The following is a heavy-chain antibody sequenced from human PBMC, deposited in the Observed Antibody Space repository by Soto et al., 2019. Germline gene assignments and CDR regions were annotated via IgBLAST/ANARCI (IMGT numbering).Heavy chain of an antibody. V-gene: IGHV3-30*18. CDR1: GFSFSAFG. CDR2: ISNDGKSE. D-gene: IGHD3-3*01. Sequence: QVQLVESGGGVVQPGRSLRLSCAASGFSFSAFGMHWVRQAPGKGLEWLAVISNDGKSEHYADSVKGRFTISRDNSKNTFYLQMNSLSVEDTAVYYCAKTITTVGVSSTGRGALLDNWGQGILVSVSS. J-gene: IGHJ4*02. CDR3: AKTITTVGVSSTGRGALLDN.